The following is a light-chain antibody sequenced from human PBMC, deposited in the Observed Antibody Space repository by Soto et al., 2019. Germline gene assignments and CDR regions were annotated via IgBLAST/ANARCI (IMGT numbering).Light chain of an antibody. CDR3: QQRGNWWT. V-gene: IGKV3-11*01. CDR2: DAS. Sequence: EIVLTQYPDTLSLSPGEGASLSCRASQSVHTFLAWYQQKPGQAPRLLIYDASNRATGIPARFSGSGSGTDFTLTISSLEPEDFAVYYCQQRGNWWTFGQGTKVDIK. CDR1: QSVHTF. J-gene: IGKJ1*01.